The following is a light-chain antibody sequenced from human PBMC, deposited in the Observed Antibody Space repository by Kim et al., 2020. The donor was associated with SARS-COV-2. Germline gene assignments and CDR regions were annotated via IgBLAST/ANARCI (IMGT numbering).Light chain of an antibody. CDR2: KAS. Sequence: SACVRERVPHTCRASQSISSWLASYQQEPGKAPKLLIYKASSLESGVTSRFSGSRSGTEFSLTIRSLQPDDFATYYCQQYNSYPYTFGQGTKLEI. J-gene: IGKJ2*01. CDR1: QSISSW. CDR3: QQYNSYPYT. V-gene: IGKV1-5*03.